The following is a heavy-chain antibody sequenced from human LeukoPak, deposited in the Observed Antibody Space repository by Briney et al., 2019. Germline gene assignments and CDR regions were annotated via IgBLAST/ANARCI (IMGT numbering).Heavy chain of an antibody. Sequence: SETLSLTCAVYGVSFSGYYWSWIRQPPGKGLEWIGEINHSGSTNYNPSLKSRVTISVDTSKNQFSLKLSSVTAADTAVYYCARAYGDHYYYYYYYMDVWGKGTTVTVSS. CDR1: GVSFSGYY. J-gene: IGHJ6*03. CDR3: ARAYGDHYYYYYYYMDV. D-gene: IGHD4-17*01. CDR2: INHSGST. V-gene: IGHV4-34*01.